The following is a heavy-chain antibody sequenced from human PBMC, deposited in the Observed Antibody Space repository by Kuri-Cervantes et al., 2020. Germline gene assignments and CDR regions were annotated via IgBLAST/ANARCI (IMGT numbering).Heavy chain of an antibody. D-gene: IGHD2-2*01. J-gene: IGHJ6*03. Sequence: ASVKVSCKASGYTFTSYDINWVRQATGQGLEWMGWMNPNSGNTGYAQKFQDRVTMTRNTSISTAYMELSSLRSEDTAVYYCARSGGCDSSGCYSGVYSHYYMDVWGKGTTVTVSS. CDR1: GYTFTSYD. CDR3: ARSGGCDSSGCYSGVYSHYYMDV. V-gene: IGHV1-8*02. CDR2: MNPNSGNT.